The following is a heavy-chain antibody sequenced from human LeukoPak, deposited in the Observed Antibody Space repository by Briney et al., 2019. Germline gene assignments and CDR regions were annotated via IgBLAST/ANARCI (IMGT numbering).Heavy chain of an antibody. V-gene: IGHV1-18*01. CDR1: GYTFTSYG. J-gene: IGHJ5*02. D-gene: IGHD1-7*01. CDR2: ISAYNGNT. CDR3: ARDGLTGTTGDWFDP. Sequence: GASVKVSCKASGYTFTSYGISWVRQAPGQGLEWMGWISAYNGNTNYAQKLQGRVTMTTDTSTSTAYMELRGLRSDDTAVYYCARDGLTGTTGDWFDPWGQGTLVTVSS.